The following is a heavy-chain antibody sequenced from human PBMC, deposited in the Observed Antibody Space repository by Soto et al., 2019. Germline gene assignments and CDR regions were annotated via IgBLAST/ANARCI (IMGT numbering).Heavy chain of an antibody. CDR1: GGSISSSSYY. J-gene: IGHJ4*02. V-gene: IGHV4-39*01. Sequence: PSETLSLTCTVCGGSISSSSYYWGWIRQPPGKGLEWIGSIYYSGSTYYNPSLKSRVTISVDTSKNQFSLKLSSVTAADTAVYYCARHNTPNRRFDYWGQGTLVTVSS. CDR2: IYYSGST. CDR3: ARHNTPNRRFDY.